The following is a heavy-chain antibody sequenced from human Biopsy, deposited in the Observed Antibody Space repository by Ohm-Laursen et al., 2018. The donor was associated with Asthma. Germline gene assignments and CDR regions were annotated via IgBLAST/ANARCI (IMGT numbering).Heavy chain of an antibody. CDR1: GDILSSFG. CDR2: VIPIYGTT. V-gene: IGHV1-69*01. D-gene: IGHD4-17*01. CDR3: AREVSTVDYGYYYFAMDV. J-gene: IGHJ6*02. Sequence: SSVKVSCKAHGDILSSFGIKWVRKAPGQGLEWMGGVIPIYGTTHTAQKFQGRVTFTADGSTSSAYMELSSPTSEDSAVYYCAREVSTVDYGYYYFAMDVWGQGTTVTVSS.